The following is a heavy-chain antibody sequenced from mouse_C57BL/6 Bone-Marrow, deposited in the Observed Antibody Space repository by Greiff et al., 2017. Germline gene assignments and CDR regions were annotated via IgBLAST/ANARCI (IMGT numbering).Heavy chain of an antibody. CDR1: GFTFSDYG. Sequence: EVQGVESGGGLVQPGGSLKLSCAASGFTFSDYGMAWVRQAPRTGPEWVAFISNLAYSIYYADTVTGRFTISRENAKNTLYLEMSSLRSEDTAMYYCARQRGGYYAMDYWGQGTSVTVSS. CDR2: ISNLAYSI. V-gene: IGHV5-15*01. J-gene: IGHJ4*01. D-gene: IGHD1-1*02. CDR3: ARQRGGYYAMDY.